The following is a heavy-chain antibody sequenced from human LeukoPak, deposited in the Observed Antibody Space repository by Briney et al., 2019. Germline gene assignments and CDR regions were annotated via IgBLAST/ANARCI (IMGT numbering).Heavy chain of an antibody. D-gene: IGHD1-26*01. V-gene: IGHV3-23*01. CDR1: GFTFSTYA. CDR3: AKRAMNSGSPREFDY. J-gene: IGHJ4*02. CDR2: IGTSVSSI. Sequence: GASLRLPCAASGFTFSTYAMHWVRQAPGRGLEWVSAIGTSVSSIYYADSVKGRFTISRDNSKKTVYLQMNNLRGDDTAVYYCAKRAMNSGSPREFDYWGQGTLVTVSS.